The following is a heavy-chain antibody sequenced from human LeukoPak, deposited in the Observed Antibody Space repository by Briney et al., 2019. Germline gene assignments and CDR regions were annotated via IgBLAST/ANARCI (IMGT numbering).Heavy chain of an antibody. J-gene: IGHJ4*02. CDR3: ARASSGYYWDFDY. V-gene: IGHV4-39*01. D-gene: IGHD3-22*01. CDR2: IYYRGNT. Sequence: KPSETLSLTCTVSGGSISSSSYYWGWIRQPPGKGLEWVGSIYYRGNTYYNPSLKSRVTLSADTSKNQFSLKVTSVTAADTAVYYCARASSGYYWDFDYWGQGALVTVSS. CDR1: GGSISSSSYY.